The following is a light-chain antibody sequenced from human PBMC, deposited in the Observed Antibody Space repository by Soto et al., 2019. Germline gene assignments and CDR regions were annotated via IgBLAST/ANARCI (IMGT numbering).Light chain of an antibody. CDR1: QSISNN. CDR3: LHYNSGPRT. V-gene: IGKV1-27*01. CDR2: AAS. Sequence: DIQMTKSPSSLSASVGDRVTITCRARQSISNNLAWYQKQPGKVPKLLIYAASTLPSGIPSRFSGSGSGTDFTLTISSLQPDDVSTYYCLHYNSGPRTFGQGTTVEIK. J-gene: IGKJ1*01.